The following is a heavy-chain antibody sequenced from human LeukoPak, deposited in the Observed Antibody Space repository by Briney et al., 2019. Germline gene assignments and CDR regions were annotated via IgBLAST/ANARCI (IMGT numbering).Heavy chain of an antibody. J-gene: IGHJ4*02. Sequence: GGSLRLSCAASGFTFSDYSMNWVRQAPEKGLEWVSNIRGSGEGLGSGVYYADSVKGRFTISRDNAKNSLYLQMNSLSAEDTAFYYCARDLNWGFDYWGQGALVTVSS. CDR3: ARDLNWGFDY. CDR2: IRGSGEGLGSGV. V-gene: IGHV3-48*04. D-gene: IGHD7-27*01. CDR1: GFTFSDYS.